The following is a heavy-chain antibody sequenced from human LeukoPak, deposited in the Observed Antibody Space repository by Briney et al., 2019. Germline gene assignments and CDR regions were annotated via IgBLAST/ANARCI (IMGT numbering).Heavy chain of an antibody. Sequence: XSLTXSXSGYSFTSGYYWGWIRPPPGKGLEWIGSIYHTGNTFYDPSFNSRVTISVDTSKNQFSLSLSSVTAADTAVYYCARYCSSTTCYTRGGDYWGQGTLVTVSS. J-gene: IGHJ4*02. CDR1: GYSFTSGYY. CDR3: ARYCSSTTCYTRGGDY. V-gene: IGHV4-38-2*02. D-gene: IGHD2-2*02. CDR2: IYHTGNT.